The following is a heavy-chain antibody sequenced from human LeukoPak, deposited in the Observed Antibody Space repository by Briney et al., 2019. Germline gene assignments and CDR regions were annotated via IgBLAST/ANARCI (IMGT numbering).Heavy chain of an antibody. V-gene: IGHV2-5*01. CDR1: GFSLSTSGVG. CDR2: IYWNDDK. J-gene: IGHJ4*02. D-gene: IGHD3-3*01. Sequence: SGPTLVKPTQTLTLTCTFSGFSLSTSGVGVGWIRQPPGKALDWLALIYWNDDKRYSPSLQSRLTITKDTSKNQVVLTMTNMDPVDTATYYCADIAFGRFYDFWGQGTLVTVSS. CDR3: ADIAFGRFYDF.